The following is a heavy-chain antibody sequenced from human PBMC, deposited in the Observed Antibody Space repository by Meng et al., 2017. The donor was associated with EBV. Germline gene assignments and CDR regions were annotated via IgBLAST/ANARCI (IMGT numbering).Heavy chain of an antibody. Sequence: QITLKGSGPTLVNPTQTLTLPCTFSGFSLSTRGVGVGWIRQPPGKALEWLALIYWDDDKRYSPSLKSRLTITKDTSKNQVVLTMTNMDPVDAATYYCAHIIAARPFDYWGQGTLVTVSS. CDR1: GFSLSTRGVG. J-gene: IGHJ4*02. V-gene: IGHV2-5*02. CDR2: IYWDDDK. D-gene: IGHD6-6*01. CDR3: AHIIAARPFDY.